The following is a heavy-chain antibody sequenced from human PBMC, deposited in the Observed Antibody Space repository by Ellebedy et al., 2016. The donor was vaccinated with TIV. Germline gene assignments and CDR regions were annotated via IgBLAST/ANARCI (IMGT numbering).Heavy chain of an antibody. D-gene: IGHD3-16*01. J-gene: IGHJ6*02. V-gene: IGHV3-7*01. CDR1: EFTLNNYW. Sequence: GESLKISCADSEFTLNNYWMNWVRQAPGKGLEWVASINQDGNKKYYVGSVKGRFSISRDNVKNSLYLEMNSLRVEDTAVYYCARAGYYDYVWRRFYGMDVWGQGTTVTVSS. CDR3: ARAGYYDYVWRRFYGMDV. CDR2: INQDGNKK.